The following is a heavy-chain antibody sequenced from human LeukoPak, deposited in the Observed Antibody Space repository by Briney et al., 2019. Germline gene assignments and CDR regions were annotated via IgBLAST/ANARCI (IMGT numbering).Heavy chain of an antibody. CDR1: GFTVSSTY. CDR3: AGRHCSGGGCYFAGADPFDY. CDR2: IYSGGNI. V-gene: IGHV3-53*01. D-gene: IGHD2-15*01. J-gene: IGHJ4*02. Sequence: GGSLRLSCAASGFTVSSTYMSWVRQAPGKGLEWVSVIYSGGNIYYIESVKGRFTISRDTSKNTLHLQMNSLRAEDTAVYFCAGRHCSGGGCYFAGADPFDYWGQGTLATVSS.